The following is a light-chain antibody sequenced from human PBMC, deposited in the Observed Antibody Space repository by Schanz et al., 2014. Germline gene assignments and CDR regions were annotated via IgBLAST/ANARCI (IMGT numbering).Light chain of an antibody. V-gene: IGLV2-23*02. J-gene: IGLJ3*02. Sequence: QSALTQPASVSGSPGQSITISCTGTSSDVGAYDYVSWYQQHPGKAPKLMIYDVSNRPSGVSNRFSGSKSGNTASLTISGLQAEDEGDYYCCSYAGSSSLVFGGGTKLTVL. CDR1: SSDVGAYDY. CDR3: CSYAGSSSLV. CDR2: DVS.